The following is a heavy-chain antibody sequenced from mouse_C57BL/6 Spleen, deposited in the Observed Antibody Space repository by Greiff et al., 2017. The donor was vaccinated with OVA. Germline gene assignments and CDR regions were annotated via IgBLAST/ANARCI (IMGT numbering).Heavy chain of an antibody. V-gene: IGHV5-16*01. CDR1: GFTFSDYY. CDR3: ARDELGRGYFDY. D-gene: IGHD4-1*01. J-gene: IGHJ2*01. Sequence: EVKLVESEGGLVQPGSSMKLSCTASGFTFSDYYMAWVRQVPEKGLEWVANINYDGSSTYYLDSLKSRFIISRDNAKNILYLQMSSLKSEDTATYYCARDELGRGYFDYWGQGTTLTVSS. CDR2: INYDGSST.